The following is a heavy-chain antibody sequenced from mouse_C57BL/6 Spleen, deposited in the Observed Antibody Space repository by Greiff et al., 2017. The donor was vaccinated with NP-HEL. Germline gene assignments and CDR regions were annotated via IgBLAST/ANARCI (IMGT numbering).Heavy chain of an antibody. V-gene: IGHV1-59*01. CDR2: IDPSDSYT. CDR3: YLYYFDY. Sequence: QVQLQQSGAELVRPGTSVKLSCKASGYTFTSYWMHWVKQRPGQGLEWIGVIDPSDSYTNYNQKFKGKATLTVDTSSSTAYMQLSSLTSEDSAVYYCYLYYFDYWGQGTTLTVSS. CDR1: GYTFTSYW. J-gene: IGHJ2*01.